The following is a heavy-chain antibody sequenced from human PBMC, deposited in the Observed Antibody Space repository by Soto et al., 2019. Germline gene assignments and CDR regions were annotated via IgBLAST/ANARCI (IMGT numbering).Heavy chain of an antibody. D-gene: IGHD3-10*01. J-gene: IGHJ4*02. Sequence: SVKVSCKASGGTFSSYTISWVRQAPGQGLEWMGRIIPILGIANYAQKFQGRVTITADESTSTAYMELSSLRSEDTAVYYCARSKGYGSGSYYNACDYWGQGTLVTVSS. CDR2: IIPILGIA. CDR3: ARSKGYGSGSYYNACDY. V-gene: IGHV1-69*02. CDR1: GGTFSSYT.